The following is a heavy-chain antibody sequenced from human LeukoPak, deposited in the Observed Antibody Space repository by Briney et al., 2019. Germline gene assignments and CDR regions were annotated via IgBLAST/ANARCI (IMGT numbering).Heavy chain of an antibody. CDR1: GFAFSSYA. V-gene: IGHV3-23*01. CDR2: ISGSGGST. J-gene: IGHJ4*02. D-gene: IGHD6-19*01. CDR3: AKGVSGWPNYFDY. Sequence: GGSLRLSCAASGFAFSSYAMSWVRQAPGKGLEWVSAISGSGGSTYYADSVKGRFTISRDNSKNTLYLQMNSLRAEDTAVYYCAKGVSGWPNYFDYWGQGTLVTVSS.